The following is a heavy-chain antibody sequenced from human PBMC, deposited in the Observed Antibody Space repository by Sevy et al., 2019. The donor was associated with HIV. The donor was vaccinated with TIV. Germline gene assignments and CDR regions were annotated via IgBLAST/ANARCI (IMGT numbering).Heavy chain of an antibody. V-gene: IGHV5-51*01. D-gene: IGHD3-9*01. CDR2: IYPSDSEI. Sequence: GESLKISWKGSGYSFTTYWIGWVRQMPGKDLEWIGIIYPSDSEIRCSPPFQGQVTISADKSISTAYLQWSSLKASDSAVYYCVIGGRDSYVRYNDWHADYWGQGTLVTVSS. CDR3: VIGGRDSYVRYNDWHADY. CDR1: GYSFTTYW. J-gene: IGHJ4*02.